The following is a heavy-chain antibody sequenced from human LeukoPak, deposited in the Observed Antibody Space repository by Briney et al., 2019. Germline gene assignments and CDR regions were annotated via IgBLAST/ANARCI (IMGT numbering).Heavy chain of an antibody. J-gene: IGHJ3*02. D-gene: IGHD3-22*01. Sequence: ASVKVSCKASGYTFTDYYMHWVRQAPGQRLEWMGWINAGNGNTKYSQEFQGRVTITRDTSASTAYMELSSLRSEDTAVYYCARDYYDSSGYYSVFDIWVQGRMVTVSS. V-gene: IGHV1/OR15-3*02. CDR1: GYTFTDYY. CDR3: ARDYYDSSGYYSVFDI. CDR2: INAGNGNT.